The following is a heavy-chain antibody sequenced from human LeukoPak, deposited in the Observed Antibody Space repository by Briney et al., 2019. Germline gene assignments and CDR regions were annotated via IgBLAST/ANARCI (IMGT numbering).Heavy chain of an antibody. J-gene: IGHJ5*02. D-gene: IGHD1-14*01. CDR3: VRAPTRYNLGSRWFDP. Sequence: GGSLRLSCAASGFTFSNYWLTWVRQAPGQGLEWVANIKQDGSEKHYVDSVKGRFTISRDNAKNSLYLQMNSLRAEDTAVYHCVRAPTRYNLGSRWFDPWGLGTLVTVSS. CDR2: IKQDGSEK. CDR1: GFTFSNYW. V-gene: IGHV3-7*03.